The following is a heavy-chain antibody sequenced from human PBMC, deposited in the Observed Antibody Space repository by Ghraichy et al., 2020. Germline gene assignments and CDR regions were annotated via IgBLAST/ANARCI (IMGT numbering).Heavy chain of an antibody. CDR1: GGSISSYY. V-gene: IGHV4-4*09. Sequence: SETLSLTCTVSGGSISSYYWSWIRQPPGKGLEWIGYIYTSGSTNYNPSLKSRVTISVDTSKNQFSLKLSSVTAADTAVYYCAGVKAHFLRGDVLAAFDIWGQGTMVTVSS. J-gene: IGHJ3*02. D-gene: IGHD2-21*02. CDR2: IYTSGST. CDR3: AGVKAHFLRGDVLAAFDI.